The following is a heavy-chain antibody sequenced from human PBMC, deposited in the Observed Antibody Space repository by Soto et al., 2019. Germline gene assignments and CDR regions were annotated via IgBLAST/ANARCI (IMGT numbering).Heavy chain of an antibody. J-gene: IGHJ4*02. CDR3: ARERGGYGLFDS. CDR1: GGSISNAAYS. Sequence: QLQLQESGSGLVKPSHTLSLTCTVSGGSISNAAYSWSWIRQPPGKGLEWIGYIYPSGMPFYNPSLRSRVTISIDRSNDQFSLNLKSVPAADTDVYYCARERGGYGLFDSWGQGTLVTVSS. CDR2: IYPSGMP. V-gene: IGHV4-30-2*01. D-gene: IGHD5-18*01.